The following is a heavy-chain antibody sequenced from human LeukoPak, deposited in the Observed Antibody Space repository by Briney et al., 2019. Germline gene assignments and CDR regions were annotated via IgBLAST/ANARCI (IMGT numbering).Heavy chain of an antibody. V-gene: IGHV4-34*01. CDR3: ARVSAMKAHYYDRSEGWFDP. Sequence: PGGSLRLSCTASGFTFGDYAMSWIRQPPGKGLEWIGEINHSGSTNYNPSLKSRVTISVDTSKNQFSLKLSSVTAADTAVYYCARVSAMKAHYYDRSEGWFDPWGQGTLVTVSS. CDR1: GFTFGDYA. J-gene: IGHJ5*02. CDR2: INHSGST. D-gene: IGHD3-22*01.